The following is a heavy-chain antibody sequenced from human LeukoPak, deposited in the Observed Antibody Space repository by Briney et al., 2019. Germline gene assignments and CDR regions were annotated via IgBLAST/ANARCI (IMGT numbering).Heavy chain of an antibody. CDR1: GFTFSSYW. CDR2: IKQDGSEK. D-gene: IGHD1-26*01. CDR3: ARSKGSYRPFDY. Sequence: PGGSLRLSCAASGFTFSSYWMSWVRQAPGKRLEWVANIKQDGSEKYYVDSVKGRFTISRDNARNSLYLQMNSLRAEDTAVYYCARSKGSYRPFDYWGQGTLVTVSS. J-gene: IGHJ4*02. V-gene: IGHV3-7*01.